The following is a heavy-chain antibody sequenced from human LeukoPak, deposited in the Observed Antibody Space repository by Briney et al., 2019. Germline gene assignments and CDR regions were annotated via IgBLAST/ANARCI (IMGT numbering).Heavy chain of an antibody. Sequence: SETLSLTCTVSGGSISSYYWSWIRQPPGKGLEWIGYIYYSGSTNYNPSLKSRVTISVDTSKNQFSLKLSSVTAADTAMYYCARDHSSAWYRGAFDIWGQGTRLTVSS. D-gene: IGHD6-19*01. CDR1: GGSISSYY. CDR2: IYYSGST. CDR3: ARDHSSAWYRGAFDI. V-gene: IGHV4-59*01. J-gene: IGHJ3*02.